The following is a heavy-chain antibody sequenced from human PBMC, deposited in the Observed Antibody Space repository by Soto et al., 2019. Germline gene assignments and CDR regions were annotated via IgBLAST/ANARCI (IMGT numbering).Heavy chain of an antibody. V-gene: IGHV1-69*13. CDR1: GGTFSSYA. Sequence: SVKVSCKASGGTFSSYAISWVRQAPGQGLEWMGGIIPIFGTANYAQKFQGRVTITADESTSTAYMELSSLRSEDTAVYYCARGPLMVRGVTTFDYRGQGTQVTVSS. CDR3: ARGPLMVRGVTTFDY. CDR2: IIPIFGTA. J-gene: IGHJ4*02. D-gene: IGHD3-10*01.